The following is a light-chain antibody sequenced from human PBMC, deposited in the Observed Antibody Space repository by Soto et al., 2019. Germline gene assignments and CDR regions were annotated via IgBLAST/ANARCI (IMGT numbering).Light chain of an antibody. CDR1: QDIRSD. Sequence: AIQMTQSPSSLSAFVGDAVTITCRASQDIRSDLAWYQQKPGKAPKLLMYGASALQSGVPSRFNGSGSGTDFTLTISSLQPVDFATYYCLQDYNYPRTFGQGTKVEIK. CDR3: LQDYNYPRT. J-gene: IGKJ1*01. CDR2: GAS. V-gene: IGKV1-6*02.